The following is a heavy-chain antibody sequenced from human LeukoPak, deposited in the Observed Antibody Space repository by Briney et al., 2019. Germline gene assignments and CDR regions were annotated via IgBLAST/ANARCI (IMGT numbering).Heavy chain of an antibody. D-gene: IGHD2-2*01. Sequence: GGPLRLSCAASGFTFSSYSMYWVRQAPGKGLEWVSFISSGSNYIYYTDSVKGRFTISRDNAKNSLYLQMNSLRAEDTAVYFCARERYCTSTTCYVGVPFDYWGQGTLVTVAS. V-gene: IGHV3-21*01. CDR2: ISSGSNYI. CDR1: GFTFSSYS. J-gene: IGHJ4*02. CDR3: ARERYCTSTTCYVGVPFDY.